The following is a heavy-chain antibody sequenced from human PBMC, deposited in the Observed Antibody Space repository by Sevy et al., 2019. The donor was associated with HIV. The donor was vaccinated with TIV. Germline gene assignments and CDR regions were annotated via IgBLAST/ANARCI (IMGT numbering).Heavy chain of an antibody. CDR3: ARGGGGTILGQWLQSLYYFDY. J-gene: IGHJ4*02. Sequence: SETLSLTCAVYGESFSGYYWSWIRQPPGKGLEWIGEINHSGSTNYTPSLKSRVTVSVDMSKNQFSLKQSSVTAADTAVYYCARGGGGTILGQWLQSLYYFDYWGQGTLVTVSS. CDR1: GESFSGYY. CDR2: INHSGST. D-gene: IGHD2-15*01. V-gene: IGHV4-34*01.